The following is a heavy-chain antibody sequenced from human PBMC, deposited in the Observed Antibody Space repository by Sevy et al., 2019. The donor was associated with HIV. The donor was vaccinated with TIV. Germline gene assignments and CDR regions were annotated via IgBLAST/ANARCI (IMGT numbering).Heavy chain of an antibody. Sequence: GGSLRLSCAASGFTFSNFWMNWVRQAPGKGLEWVANINQDGSEKFYVDSVKGRFTISRDNAKNSLYLQMNSLRAEDTAVYYCARALYSALGVFDVWGQGTMVTVSS. CDR1: GFTFSNFW. J-gene: IGHJ3*01. CDR2: INQDGSEK. V-gene: IGHV3-7*01. CDR3: ARALYSALGVFDV. D-gene: IGHD5-12*01.